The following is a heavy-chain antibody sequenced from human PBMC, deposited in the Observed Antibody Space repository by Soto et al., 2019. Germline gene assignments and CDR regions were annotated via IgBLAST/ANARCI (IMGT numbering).Heavy chain of an antibody. J-gene: IGHJ4*02. CDR1: EFTFSAYG. CDR2: ISDDGSNK. Sequence: PGGSLRLSCAASEFTFSAYGMHWVRQAPGKGLEWVAFISDDGSNKFYADSVKGRFTVSRDNSKNTLYLQMNSLRAEDTAVYYCAKDSGSHRLLDSWGQAALVTVSS. CDR3: AKDSGSHRLLDS. D-gene: IGHD1-26*01. V-gene: IGHV3-30*02.